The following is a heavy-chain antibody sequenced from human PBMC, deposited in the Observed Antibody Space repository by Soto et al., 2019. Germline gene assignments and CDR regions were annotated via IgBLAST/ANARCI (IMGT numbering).Heavy chain of an antibody. D-gene: IGHD3-3*01. CDR3: ARGRRSVFLEALFYYYGMDV. Sequence: SETLSLTCAVYGGSFSGYYWSWIRQPPGKGLEWFGEINHSGSTNYNPSLKSRVTISVDTSKNRFSLKLSSVTAADTAVYYCARGRRSVFLEALFYYYGMDVWGQGTTVTVSS. J-gene: IGHJ6*02. CDR1: GGSFSGYY. CDR2: INHSGST. V-gene: IGHV4-34*01.